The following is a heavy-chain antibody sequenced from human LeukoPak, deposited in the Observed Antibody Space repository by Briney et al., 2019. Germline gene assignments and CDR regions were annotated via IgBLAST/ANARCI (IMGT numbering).Heavy chain of an antibody. J-gene: IGHJ1*01. D-gene: IGHD3-22*01. CDR3: ARLATRYYYDSSGYYFQH. CDR2: IYYSGST. Sequence: PSETLSLTCTVSGGSIGSYYWSWIRQPPGKGLEWIGYIYYSGSTNYNPSLKSRVTISVDTSKNQFSLKLSSVTAADTAVYYCARLATRYYYDSSGYYFQHWGQGTLVTVSS. CDR1: GGSIGSYY. V-gene: IGHV4-59*01.